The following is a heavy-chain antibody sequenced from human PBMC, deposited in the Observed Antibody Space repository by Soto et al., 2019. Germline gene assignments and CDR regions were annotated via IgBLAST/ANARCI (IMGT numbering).Heavy chain of an antibody. V-gene: IGHV3-9*01. CDR3: GKDVRRDTKGLDV. CDR2: ISWNSAST. J-gene: IGHJ6*02. Sequence: EVQLVEAGGGLVEPGKSLRLSCVVSGFTYEDLAMHWVRQAPGKGLEWGSGISWNSASTCYADSVTGRFTISRDNDKNSLYHQIRNLTEADKAMFYCGKDVRRDTKGLDVWGPGTSVTVSS. CDR1: GFTYEDLA. D-gene: IGHD3-10*01.